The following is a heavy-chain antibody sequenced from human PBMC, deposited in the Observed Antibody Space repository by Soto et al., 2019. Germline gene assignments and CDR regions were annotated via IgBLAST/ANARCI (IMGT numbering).Heavy chain of an antibody. CDR1: GFTFSSYA. CDR2: INNYGGFT. D-gene: IGHD2-2*01. CDR3: VKFRSSTGLFHYGMDV. V-gene: IGHV3-64D*06. Sequence: GGSLRLSCSASGFTFSSYAMHWVRQAPGKRLEYVSAINNYGGFTYYADSVKGRFTISRDNSKNTLYLQMSSLRAEDTAVYFCVKFRSSTGLFHYGMDVWGQGTTVTVSS. J-gene: IGHJ6*02.